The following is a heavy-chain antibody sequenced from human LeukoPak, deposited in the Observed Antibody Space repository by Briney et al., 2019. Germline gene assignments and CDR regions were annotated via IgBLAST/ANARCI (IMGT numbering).Heavy chain of an antibody. CDR3: ARVDGYSSGWPIDAFDI. CDR1: GYTFTSYD. J-gene: IGHJ3*02. D-gene: IGHD6-19*01. CDR2: INPNAGNT. V-gene: IGHV1-8*01. Sequence: SEKVSYRASGYTFTSYDINWVRQATGQGLEWRGWINPNAGNTGYAQKFQGRVTVTRNTSISTAYMELSSLRSEDTAVYYCARVDGYSSGWPIDAFDIWGKGTMVTVSS.